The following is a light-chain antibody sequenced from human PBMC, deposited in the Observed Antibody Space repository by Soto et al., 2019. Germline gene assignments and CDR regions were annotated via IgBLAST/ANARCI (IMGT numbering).Light chain of an antibody. J-gene: IGKJ3*01. V-gene: IGKV1-16*01. CDR2: DAT. CDR1: QGTSTE. CDR3: LQSHSHPFT. Sequence: DIQMTQSPSSLSASVGDRVTITCRASQGTSTELGWFQQQPGKAPKSLIYDATKLQSGVPSRFSGSGSGTEFTLIISSLQPEDFATYYCLQSHSHPFTFGPGTKVDIK.